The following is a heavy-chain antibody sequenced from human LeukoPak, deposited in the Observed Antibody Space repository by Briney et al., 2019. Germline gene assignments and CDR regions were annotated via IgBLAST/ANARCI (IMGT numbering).Heavy chain of an antibody. Sequence: PGGSLRLSCAGSGFTFSSHWIGWVRQAPGKGPQWVSVISAGGVSLFSGSGSAAYYADSVGGRFTISRDNSKNTLYLQMNSLRADDTAVYYCAKMSGVVWFGELRLPFDSWGQGTVVTVSS. CDR2: ISAGGVSLFSGSGSAA. CDR1: GFTFSSHW. D-gene: IGHD3-10*01. CDR3: AKMSGVVWFGELRLPFDS. J-gene: IGHJ4*02. V-gene: IGHV3-23*01.